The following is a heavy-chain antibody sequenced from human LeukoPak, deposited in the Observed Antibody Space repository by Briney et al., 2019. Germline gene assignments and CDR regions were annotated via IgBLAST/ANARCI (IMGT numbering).Heavy chain of an antibody. V-gene: IGHV1-18*01. Sequence: ASVNVSCKASGYTFTSYGISWVRQAPGQGLGWMGWISAYNGNTNYAQKLEGRVTMTTDTSTSTAYMELRSMRSDDTAVYYCARDRTVRGVIIYGYWGQGTLVTVSS. CDR2: ISAYNGNT. CDR1: GYTFTSYG. CDR3: ARDRTVRGVIIYGY. J-gene: IGHJ4*02. D-gene: IGHD3-10*01.